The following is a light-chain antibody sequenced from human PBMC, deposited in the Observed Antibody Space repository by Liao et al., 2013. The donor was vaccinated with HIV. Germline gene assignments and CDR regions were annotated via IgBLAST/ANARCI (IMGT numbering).Light chain of an antibody. V-gene: IGLV3-1*01. Sequence: SYELTQSPSVSVSPGQTATITCSGDKLGDKYGCWYQQKPGQSPVLVIYQDSKRPSGIPERFSGSNSGNTATLTISGTQAMDEADYYCQAWDDNTAVFGGGTQLTVL. CDR1: KLGDKY. CDR3: QAWDDNTAV. CDR2: QDS. J-gene: IGLJ3*02.